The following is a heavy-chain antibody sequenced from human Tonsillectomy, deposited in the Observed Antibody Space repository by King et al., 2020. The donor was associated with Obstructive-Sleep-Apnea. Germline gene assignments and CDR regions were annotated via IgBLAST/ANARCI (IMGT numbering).Heavy chain of an antibody. J-gene: IGHJ4*02. Sequence: VQLVESGAEVKKPGASVKVSCKASGYTFTGYYMHWVRQAPGQGLEWMGWINPNSGGTNYAQKFQGRVTMTRDTSISTAYMELSRLRSDDTAVYYCARDSQPYYYGSGSYEARTYWGQGTLVTVSS. D-gene: IGHD3-10*01. CDR3: ARDSQPYYYGSGSYEARTY. CDR1: GYTFTGYY. CDR2: INPNSGGT. V-gene: IGHV1-2*02.